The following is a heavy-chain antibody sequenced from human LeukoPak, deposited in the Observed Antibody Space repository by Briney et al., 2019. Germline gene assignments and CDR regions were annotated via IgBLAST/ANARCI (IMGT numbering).Heavy chain of an antibody. V-gene: IGHV4-39*01. D-gene: IGHD2-15*01. CDR3: VNAGYCSGGSCSPIDY. J-gene: IGHJ4*02. Sequence: SETLSLTCTVSGVSISSSSYYWGWIRQPPGKGLEWIGSIYDSGSTYYNPCLNSRGTISVDTSKHQFSLKLSSVTAADTAVYYCVNAGYCSGGSCSPIDYWGQGTLVTVSS. CDR2: IYDSGST. CDR1: GVSISSSSYY.